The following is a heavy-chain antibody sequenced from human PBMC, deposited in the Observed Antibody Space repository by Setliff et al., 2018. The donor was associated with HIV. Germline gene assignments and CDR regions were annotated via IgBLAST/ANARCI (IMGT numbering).Heavy chain of an antibody. CDR1: GESLSDYY. Sequence: PSETLSLTCAVYGESLSDYYWSWIRQPPGKGLEWIGEINHNKSSDYNPSLKSRVIMSVDTSKNQSSLKVKSVTAADTAVYYGARQKKSSSWSPNDYWGQGTLVTVSS. J-gene: IGHJ4*02. CDR2: INHNKSS. V-gene: IGHV4-34*01. CDR3: ARQKKSSSWSPNDY. D-gene: IGHD2-2*01.